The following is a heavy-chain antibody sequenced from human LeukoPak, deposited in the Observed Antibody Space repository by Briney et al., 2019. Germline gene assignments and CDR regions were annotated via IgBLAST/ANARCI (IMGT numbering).Heavy chain of an antibody. V-gene: IGHV3-7*01. J-gene: IGHJ3*01. CDR1: GFTFSSYW. Sequence: GGSLRLSCTVSGFTFSSYWMTWVRHPPGKGLEWVANIRQDESEKYYADSVKGRFTISRDNAKNSLYLHMNSLRAEDTAVYYYARDSGSAYYYNSGTYYYDSFDLWGQGTTVTVSS. CDR2: IRQDESEK. D-gene: IGHD3-10*01. CDR3: ARDSGSAYYYNSGTYYYDSFDL.